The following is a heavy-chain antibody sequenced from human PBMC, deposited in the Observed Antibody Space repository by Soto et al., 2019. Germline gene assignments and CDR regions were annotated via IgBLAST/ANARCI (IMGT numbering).Heavy chain of an antibody. CDR2: ISHSGTT. CDR1: GYSISDRNW. Sequence: SETLSLTCAFSGYSISDRNWWSWVRQSPGKGLEWIGEISHSGTTNYNPSLKSRVTTSLDKSKRQFSLKVTSVTAADTAVYYCARRDDCSNGVCFMKYFDSWGQGILVTVSS. V-gene: IGHV4-4*02. CDR3: ARRDDCSNGVCFMKYFDS. J-gene: IGHJ4*02. D-gene: IGHD2-8*01.